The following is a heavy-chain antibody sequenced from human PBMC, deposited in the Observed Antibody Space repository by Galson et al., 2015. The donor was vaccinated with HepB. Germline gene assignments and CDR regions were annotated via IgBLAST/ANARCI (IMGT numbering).Heavy chain of an antibody. D-gene: IGHD2-2*01. V-gene: IGHV1-18*01. CDR1: GYTFTSYG. CDR2: ISAYNGNT. J-gene: IGHJ6*03. CDR3: ARGVVVVVPAATGYYYYYMDV. Sequence: SVKVSCKASGYTFTSYGISWVRQAPGQGLEWMGWISAYNGNTNYAQKLQGRVTMTTDTSTSTAYMELRSLRSDDTAVYYCARGVVVVVPAATGYYYYYMDVWGKGTTVTVSS.